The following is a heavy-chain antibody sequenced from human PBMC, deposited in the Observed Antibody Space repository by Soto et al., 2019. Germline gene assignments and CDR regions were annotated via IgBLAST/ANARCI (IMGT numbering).Heavy chain of an antibody. D-gene: IGHD3-16*02. CDR2: INPSGGST. CDR1: GYTFTSYY. Sequence: GASVKVSCKASGYTFTSYYMHWVRQAPGQGLEWMGIINPSGGSTSYAQKFQGRVTMTRDTSTSTVYMELSSLRSEDTAVYYCARHRVSSDGYYYYYGMDVWGQGTTVTVSS. J-gene: IGHJ6*02. CDR3: ARHRVSSDGYYYYYGMDV. V-gene: IGHV1-46*01.